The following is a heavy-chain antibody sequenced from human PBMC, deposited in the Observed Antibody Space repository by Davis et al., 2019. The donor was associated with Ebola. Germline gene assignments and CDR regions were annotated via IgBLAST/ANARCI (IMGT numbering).Heavy chain of an antibody. J-gene: IGHJ4*02. CDR3: TSETTVIDY. V-gene: IGHV3-73*01. D-gene: IGHD4-17*01. Sequence: GESLKISCAASGFTFSGSAMHWVRQASGKGLESVGRIRSKANSYATAYAASVKGRFTISRDDSKNTAYLQMNSLKTEDTAVYYCTSETTVIDYWGQGTLVTVSS. CDR1: GFTFSGSA. CDR2: IRSKANSYAT.